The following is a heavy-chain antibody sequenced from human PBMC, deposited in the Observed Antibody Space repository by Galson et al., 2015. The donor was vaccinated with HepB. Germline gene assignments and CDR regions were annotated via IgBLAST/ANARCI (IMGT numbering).Heavy chain of an antibody. CDR2: VIPILEKA. D-gene: IGHD1-26*01. CDR3: VRASWELDTPGH. CDR1: GGTFNSYT. J-gene: IGHJ4*02. Sequence: SVKVSCKASGGTFNSYTISWVRQAPGQGLEWMGRVIPILEKANYAQNFQGRVTITADKSTSTFYLELSTLRSEDTAMYYCVRASWELDTPGHWGQGTLVTVSS. V-gene: IGHV1-69*08.